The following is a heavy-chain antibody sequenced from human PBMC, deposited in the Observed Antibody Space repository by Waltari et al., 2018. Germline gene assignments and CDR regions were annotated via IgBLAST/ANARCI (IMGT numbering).Heavy chain of an antibody. D-gene: IGHD4-4*01. CDR1: ALPFDTYP. CDR3: ARDQDSGFFSNFGWFGP. Sequence: EVQLVESGGGLVKPGESLRLACEGPALPFDTYPMNGIRQAPGKGLEWVASISSSSNYIYYADSMKGRFTISRDNAKKSLYLHMNSLRAEDTAVYYCARDQDSGFFSNFGWFGPWGQGTLVTVSS. J-gene: IGHJ5*02. V-gene: IGHV3-21*01. CDR2: ISSSSNYI.